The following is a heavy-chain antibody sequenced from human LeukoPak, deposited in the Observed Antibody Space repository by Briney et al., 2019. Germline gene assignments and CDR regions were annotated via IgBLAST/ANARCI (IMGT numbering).Heavy chain of an antibody. D-gene: IGHD6-13*01. CDR1: GGSISSYY. J-gene: IGHJ5*02. Sequence: SETLSLTCTVSGGSISSYYWSWIRQPPGKGLEWIGYIYYSGSTNYNPSLKSRVTISVDTSKNQFSLKLSFVTAADTAVYYCAGGYSSSWYWFDPWGQGTLVTVSS. CDR3: AGGYSSSWYWFDP. CDR2: IYYSGST. V-gene: IGHV4-59*01.